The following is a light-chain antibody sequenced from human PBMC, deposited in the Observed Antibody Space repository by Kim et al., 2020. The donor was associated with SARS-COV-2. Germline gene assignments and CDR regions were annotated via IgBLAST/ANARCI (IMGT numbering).Light chain of an antibody. CDR3: QQYNNWLIT. V-gene: IGKV3-15*01. CDR1: QSVSSN. J-gene: IGKJ5*01. Sequence: VSPGERATLSCRASQSVSSNLAWYQQKPGQAPRLLIYGASTRSTGIPARFSSSGSGTEFTLTISSLQSEDFAVYYCQQYNNWLITFGQGTRLEIK. CDR2: GAS.